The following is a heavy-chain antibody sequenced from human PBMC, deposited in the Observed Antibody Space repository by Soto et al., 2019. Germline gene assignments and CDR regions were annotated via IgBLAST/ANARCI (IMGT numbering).Heavy chain of an antibody. J-gene: IGHJ4*02. D-gene: IGHD2-15*01. V-gene: IGHV4-31*03. CDR1: GGSISSGGYY. CDR3: ARARCSGGSCYTLPPVFDY. Sequence: QVQLQESGPGLVKPSQTLSLTCTVSGGSISSGGYYWSWIRQHPGKGLEWIGYIYYSGSTYYNPSLKSRVTISVDTSKNQFSLKLSSVTAADTAVYYCARARCSGGSCYTLPPVFDYWGQGTLVTVSS. CDR2: IYYSGST.